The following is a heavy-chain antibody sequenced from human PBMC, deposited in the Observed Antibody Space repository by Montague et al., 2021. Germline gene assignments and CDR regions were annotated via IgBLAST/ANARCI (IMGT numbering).Heavy chain of an antibody. D-gene: IGHD3-10*01. Sequence: SETLSLTCSVSGDSISSYEYYWTWIRQPAGRGLEWIGRVYKRGDTNTNPSLRSRLTLSVDTSKNHFSLTLTSVTAADTAVYFCARDSPVVEPWVGEHKGAFDIWGQGTMATVSS. CDR1: GDSISSYEYY. CDR3: ARDSPVVEPWVGEHKGAFDI. J-gene: IGHJ3*02. V-gene: IGHV4-4*07. CDR2: VYKRGDT.